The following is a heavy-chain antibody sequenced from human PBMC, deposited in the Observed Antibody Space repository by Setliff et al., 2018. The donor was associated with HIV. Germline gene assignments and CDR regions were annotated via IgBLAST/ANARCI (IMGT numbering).Heavy chain of an antibody. V-gene: IGHV1-2*06. CDR3: ARESRDIVATSPLDY. CDR1: GYTFTGYY. J-gene: IGHJ4*02. Sequence: ASVKVSCKASGYTFTGYYMHWVRQAPGQGLEWMGRINPNSGGTKYAQKSQGRVTMTRDTSISTAYMELSRLISDDTAVYYCARESRDIVATSPLDYWGQGTLVTVSS. D-gene: IGHD5-12*01. CDR2: INPNSGGT.